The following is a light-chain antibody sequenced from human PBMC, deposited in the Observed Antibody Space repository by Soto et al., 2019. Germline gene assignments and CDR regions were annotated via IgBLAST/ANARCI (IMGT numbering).Light chain of an antibody. CDR2: EGS. CDR1: SSDVGSYRY. V-gene: IGLV2-23*01. CDR3: CSYEGSSTGYV. Sequence: QSVLTQPASVSGSPGQSITISCTGASSDVGSYRYVSWYQQYPGKAPKLMTYEGSKRPSGVSNRFSGYKSGNTASLTITGLQGEDEADYYFCSYEGSSTGYVFGCGTKLTV. J-gene: IGLJ1*01.